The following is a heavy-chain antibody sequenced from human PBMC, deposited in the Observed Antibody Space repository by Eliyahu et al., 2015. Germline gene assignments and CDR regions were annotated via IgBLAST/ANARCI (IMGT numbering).Heavy chain of an antibody. CDR1: GGSISSGSYY. D-gene: IGHD2-2*01. CDR3: ARTSDADCSSTSCYPSPNYYYYYMDV. CDR2: IYTSGST. V-gene: IGHV4-61*02. Sequence: QVQLQESGPGLVKPSQTLSLTCXVXGGSISSGSYYWSWIRXPXGKGLEWIGRIYTSGSTNYNPSLKSRVTISVDTSKNQFSLKLSSVTAADTAVYYCARTSDADCSSTSCYPSPNYYYYYMDVWGKGTTVTVSS. J-gene: IGHJ6*03.